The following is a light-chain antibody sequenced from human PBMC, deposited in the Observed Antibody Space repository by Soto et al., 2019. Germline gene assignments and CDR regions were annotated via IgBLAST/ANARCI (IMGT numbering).Light chain of an antibody. Sequence: ASQLTQSPSSLSATVGDRVTITCRASQGISSALAWYQQQPGKAPKLLIYDASSLESGVPSRFSGSGSGTDFTLTLSSLQPEDFATYYCQQFNSYLGATFGQGTKVEIK. J-gene: IGKJ1*01. CDR1: QGISSA. CDR2: DAS. V-gene: IGKV1-13*02. CDR3: QQFNSYLGAT.